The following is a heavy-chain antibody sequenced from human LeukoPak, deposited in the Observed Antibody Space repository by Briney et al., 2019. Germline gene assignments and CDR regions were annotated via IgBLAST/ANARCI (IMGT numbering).Heavy chain of an antibody. D-gene: IGHD5/OR15-5a*01. CDR2: INGNGGST. CDR1: GFTFSNYW. V-gene: IGHV3-74*01. J-gene: IGHJ4*02. CDR3: ARAVYGALTAPFDY. Sequence: GGSLRLSCVVSGFTFSNYWIHWVRQVPGKGLVWVSRINGNGGSTDYADSVKGRFTISRENAKNSLYLQMNSLRAGDTAVYYCARAVYGALTAPFDYWGQGTLVTVSS.